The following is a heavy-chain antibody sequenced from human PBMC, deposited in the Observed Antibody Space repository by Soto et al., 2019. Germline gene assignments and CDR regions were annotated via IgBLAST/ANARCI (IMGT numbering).Heavy chain of an antibody. V-gene: IGHV4-4*07. CDR1: GDSFSGYY. D-gene: IGHD2-21*02. J-gene: IGHJ5*02. Sequence: QVQLQESGPGPVKPSETLSLTCTVSGDSFSGYYWSWVRQLAGKGLEWIGRVYTSVNTDYNPSLRSRVTVSVDTSKQQFSLRLNSVTAADTAVYYCAREARETVGDGYWCDPWGQGPLVTVSS. CDR2: VYTSVNT. CDR3: AREARETVGDGYWCDP.